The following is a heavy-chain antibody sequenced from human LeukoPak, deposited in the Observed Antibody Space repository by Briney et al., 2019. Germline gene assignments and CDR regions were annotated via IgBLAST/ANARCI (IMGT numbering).Heavy chain of an antibody. V-gene: IGHV3-21*01. CDR1: AFTFSSYS. CDR3: ARGGNSFDP. Sequence: GGSLRLSCAASAFTFSSYSMNWVRQAPGKGLEWVSSVTGSSSFIYYADSVKGRFTSSRDNAKNSLYLQMNSLRVDDTAVYYCARGGNSFDPWGQGTLVTVSS. CDR2: VTGSSSFI. J-gene: IGHJ5*02.